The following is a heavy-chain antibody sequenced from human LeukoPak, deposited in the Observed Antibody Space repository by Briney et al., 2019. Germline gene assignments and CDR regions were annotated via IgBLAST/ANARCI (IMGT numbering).Heavy chain of an antibody. V-gene: IGHV4-30-4*08. J-gene: IGHJ6*03. D-gene: IGHD5-18*01. Sequence: PSETLSLTCAVYGGSFSGYYWSWIRQPPGKGLEWIGYIYYSGSTYYNPSLKSRVTISVDTSKNQFSLKLSSVTAADTAVYYCARDAGVDTAMVAMDVWGKGTTVTVSS. CDR3: ARDAGVDTAMVAMDV. CDR1: GGSFSGYY. CDR2: IYYSGST.